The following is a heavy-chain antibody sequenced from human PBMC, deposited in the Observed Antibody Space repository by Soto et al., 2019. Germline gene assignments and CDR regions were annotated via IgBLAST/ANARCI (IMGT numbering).Heavy chain of an antibody. CDR1: GVTFSSET. Sequence: QVQLVQSGADVKKPGSSVKVSCQASGVTFSSETLGWVRQAPGQGLEWVGGIIPLFGTASYAQKFQGRVTIPANNPPSKVYRDLSGLSSDDTAVFFWAIDLAETPATPFPPGARGPLVTASS. CDR3: AIDLAETPATPFPP. CDR2: IIPLFGTA. D-gene: IGHD2-21*01. J-gene: IGHJ5*02. V-gene: IGHV1-69*06.